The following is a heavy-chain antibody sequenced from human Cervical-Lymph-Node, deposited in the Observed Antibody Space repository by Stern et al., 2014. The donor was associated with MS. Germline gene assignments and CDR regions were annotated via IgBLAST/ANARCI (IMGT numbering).Heavy chain of an antibody. D-gene: IGHD3-16*01. Sequence: DVQLVESGGDLVQPGGSLRLSCAASGFTFSSYWMQWVRQAPGTGLVWVSHINSDGSSTTYADSVKGRFTTSRDNAKNTLYLQMDDLRAEDTAVYFCVRDNYGTDYWGQGTLVTVSS. V-gene: IGHV3-74*03. CDR2: INSDGSST. CDR3: VRDNYGTDY. J-gene: IGHJ4*02. CDR1: GFTFSSYW.